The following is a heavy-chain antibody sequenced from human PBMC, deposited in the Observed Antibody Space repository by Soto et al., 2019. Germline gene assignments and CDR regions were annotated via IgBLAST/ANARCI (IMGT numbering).Heavy chain of an antibody. J-gene: IGHJ6*02. D-gene: IGHD6-13*01. Sequence: SWRVACKGSACSFSSYGFSWVRQAPRKGLEWMGWISAYNGNTNYAQKLQGRVTMTTDTSTSTAYMELRSLRSDDTAVYYCARILGNSSSWYYYGMDVWGQGTTVTVSS. CDR2: ISAYNGNT. CDR3: ARILGNSSSWYYYGMDV. V-gene: IGHV1-18*01. CDR1: ACSFSSYG.